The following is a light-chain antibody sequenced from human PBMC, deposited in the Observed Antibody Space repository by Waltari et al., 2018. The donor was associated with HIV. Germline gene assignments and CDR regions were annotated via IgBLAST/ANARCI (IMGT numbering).Light chain of an antibody. J-gene: IGKJ1*01. CDR3: QQYNNWPPLT. V-gene: IGKV3-15*01. CDR2: DAS. CDR1: QSIGIN. Sequence: EIVMTQSPATLSVSPGERATVSCRASQSIGINLAWYQQKPGQAPRLLIYDASTRATGVPARFRGSGSGTEFTLSISSLQSEDFAVYYCQQYNNWPPLTFGPGTKVEIK.